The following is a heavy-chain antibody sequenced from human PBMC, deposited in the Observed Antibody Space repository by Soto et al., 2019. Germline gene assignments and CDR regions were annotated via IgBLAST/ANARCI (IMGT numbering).Heavy chain of an antibody. J-gene: IGHJ4*02. V-gene: IGHV3-33*01. CDR1: GFTFSSYG. Sequence: QVPLVESGGGVVQPGRSLRLSCAASGFTFSSYGMHWVRQAPGKGLEWVAVIWYDGSNKYYADSVKGRFTISRDNSKNTLYLQMNSLRAEDTAVYYCARRGTGYCSSTSCNDFDYWGQGTLVTVSS. D-gene: IGHD2-2*01. CDR2: IWYDGSNK. CDR3: ARRGTGYCSSTSCNDFDY.